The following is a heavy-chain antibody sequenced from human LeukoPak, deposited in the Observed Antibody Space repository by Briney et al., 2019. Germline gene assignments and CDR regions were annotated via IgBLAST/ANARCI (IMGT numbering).Heavy chain of an antibody. V-gene: IGHV3-7*01. CDR3: AREFHRQANWNDGRFDY. J-gene: IGHJ4*02. D-gene: IGHD1-1*01. CDR1: GFTFSSYW. CDR2: IKQDGSEK. Sequence: KTGGSLRLSCAASGFTFSSYWMSWVRQAPGKGLEWVANIKQDGSEKYYVDSVKGRFTISRDNAKNSLYLQMNSPRAEDTAVYYCAREFHRQANWNDGRFDYWGQGTLVTVSS.